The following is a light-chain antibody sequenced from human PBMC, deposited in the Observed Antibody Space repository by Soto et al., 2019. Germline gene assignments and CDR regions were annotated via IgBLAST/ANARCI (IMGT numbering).Light chain of an antibody. Sequence: DIQMTQSPPSLSASVGDRVTITCRASQDVSNDLGWFQQKPGKAPKRLIYGASNLESGVPSRFSGTGSGTEFILTITNLQPEDFATYYCLQHTYIWSFGQWTKVDI. V-gene: IGKV1-17*02. CDR2: GAS. CDR1: QDVSND. J-gene: IGKJ1*01. CDR3: LQHTYIWS.